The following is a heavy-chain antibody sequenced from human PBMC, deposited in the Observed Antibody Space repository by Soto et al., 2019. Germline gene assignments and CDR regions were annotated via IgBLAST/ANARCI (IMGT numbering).Heavy chain of an antibody. D-gene: IGHD2-2*01. CDR3: ATAIADDAFDI. J-gene: IGHJ3*02. CDR2: IDAGNGNT. V-gene: IGHV1-3*01. CDR1: GYTFTSYA. Sequence: GASVKVSCKASGYTFTSYAMHWVRQAPGQRLEWMGWIDAGNGNTKYSQKFQGRVTIARDTSASTAYMELSSLRSEDTAVYYCATAIADDAFDIWGRGTMVTVSS.